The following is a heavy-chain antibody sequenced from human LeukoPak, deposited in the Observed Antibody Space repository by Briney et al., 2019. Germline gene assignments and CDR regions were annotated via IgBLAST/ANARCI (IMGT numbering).Heavy chain of an antibody. V-gene: IGHV4-34*01. J-gene: IGHJ3*02. Sequence: PSETLSLTCAVYGGSFSGYYWSWIRQPPGKGLEWIGEINHSGSTNYNPSLKSRVSISVDSSKNQFSLKLSSVTAADTAVYYCATKSLDDAFDIWGQGTMVTVSS. CDR1: GGSFSGYY. CDR2: INHSGST. CDR3: ATKSLDDAFDI.